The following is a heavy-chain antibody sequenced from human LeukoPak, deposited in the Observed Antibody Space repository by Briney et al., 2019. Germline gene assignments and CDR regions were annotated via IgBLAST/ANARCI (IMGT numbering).Heavy chain of an antibody. CDR1: GGSISNSSYY. V-gene: IGHV4-39*01. CDR2: MYYSGST. Sequence: SETLSLTCTVSGGSISNSSYYWGWIRQPPGEGLEWIGSMYYSGSTYYNPSLKSRVTISVDTSKNQFSLKLSSVTAADTAVYYCARHGRMGTINPSYWGQGTLVTVSS. J-gene: IGHJ4*02. D-gene: IGHD5-24*01. CDR3: ARHGRMGTINPSY.